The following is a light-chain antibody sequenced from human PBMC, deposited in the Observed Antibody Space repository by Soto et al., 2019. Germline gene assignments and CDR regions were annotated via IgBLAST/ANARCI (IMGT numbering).Light chain of an antibody. J-gene: IGKJ5*01. CDR2: GAS. CDR1: QSVSSSY. V-gene: IGKV3-20*01. Sequence: EIVFTQSPATLSVSPGERATLSCRASQSVSSSYLAWYQQKPGQAPRLLIYGASSRATGIPDRFSGSGSGTDFTLTISRLEPEDFAVYYCQQYGSSLFTFGQGTRLEIK. CDR3: QQYGSSLFT.